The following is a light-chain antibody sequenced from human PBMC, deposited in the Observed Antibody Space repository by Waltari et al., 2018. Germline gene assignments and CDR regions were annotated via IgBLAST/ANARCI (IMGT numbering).Light chain of an antibody. CDR1: NSNIGSNS. CDR2: TNN. V-gene: IGLV1-44*01. J-gene: IGLJ3*02. CDR3: AAWDDSLNGWV. Sequence: QSVLTQPPSASVTPGQRVTISCSGRNSNIGSNSVNWYQQLPGTAPNLLIYTNNQRPSGVPDRFSGSKSGTSSTLAIGGLRSADEADYYWAAWDDSLNGWVFGGGTKLTVL.